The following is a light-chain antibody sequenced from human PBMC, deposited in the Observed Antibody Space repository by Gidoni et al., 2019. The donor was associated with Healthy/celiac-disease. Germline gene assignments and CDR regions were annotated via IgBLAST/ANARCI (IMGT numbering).Light chain of an antibody. CDR1: QSVSSSY. CDR2: GAS. CDR3: QQYGSSPPYT. V-gene: IGKV3-20*01. Sequence: EIVLMPSPGTLSLSPGERATLSCRASQSVSSSYLAWYQQQPGQAPRLLIYGASSRATGIPDRFSGSGSGTDFTLTISRLEPEDFAVYYCQQYGSSPPYTFGQGTKLEIK. J-gene: IGKJ2*01.